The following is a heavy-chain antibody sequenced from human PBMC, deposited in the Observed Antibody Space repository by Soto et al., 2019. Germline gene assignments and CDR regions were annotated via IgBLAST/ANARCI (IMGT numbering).Heavy chain of an antibody. J-gene: IGHJ6*02. D-gene: IGHD3-3*01. Sequence: SETLSLTCTVSGGSISSYYWSWIRQPPGKGLEWIGYIYYSGSTNYNPSLKSRVTISVDTSKNQFSLKLSSVTAADTAVYYCARIRTLNYDFWSGYPYHYYGMGVWGQGTTVTVSS. CDR3: ARIRTLNYDFWSGYPYHYYGMGV. CDR2: IYYSGST. CDR1: GGSISSYY. V-gene: IGHV4-59*01.